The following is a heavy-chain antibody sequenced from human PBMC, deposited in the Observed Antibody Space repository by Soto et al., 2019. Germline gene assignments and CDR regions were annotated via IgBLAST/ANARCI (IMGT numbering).Heavy chain of an antibody. D-gene: IGHD6-13*01. CDR1: GYTFTSYG. V-gene: IGHV1-18*01. CDR3: ARDGGEQQLASLYGMDV. CDR2: ISAYNGNT. Sequence: QVQLVQSGAEVKKTGASVKVSCKASGYTFTSYGISWVRQATGQGLEWMGWISAYNGNTNYAQKLQGRVTMTTDTSTSTGYRELRRLRSDETAVYYCARDGGEQQLASLYGMDVWGQGTTVTVSS. J-gene: IGHJ6*02.